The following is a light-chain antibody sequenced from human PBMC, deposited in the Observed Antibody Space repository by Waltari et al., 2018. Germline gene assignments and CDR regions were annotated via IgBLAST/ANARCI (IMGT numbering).Light chain of an antibody. CDR3: CSYAGSGTLDVV. J-gene: IGLJ2*01. CDR2: EVT. Sequence: QSALNQPASVSGSPGQSITISCTGASSDFGSYNLVSCYQQHPGKAPKVMIYEVTKRPSGVSDRFSGSRSGNTASLTISGLQPEDEADYYCCSYAGSGTLDVVFGGGTKLTVL. CDR1: SSDFGSYNL. V-gene: IGLV2-23*02.